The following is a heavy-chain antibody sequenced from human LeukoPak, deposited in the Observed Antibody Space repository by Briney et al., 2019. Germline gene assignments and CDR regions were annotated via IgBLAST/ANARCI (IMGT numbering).Heavy chain of an antibody. CDR3: ARPTGVGYYYGSGSYYFDY. CDR1: GGSISSSSYY. V-gene: IGHV4-39*01. CDR2: IYYSGST. J-gene: IGHJ4*02. Sequence: NPSETLSLTCTVSGGSISSSSYYWGWIRQPPGKGLEWIGSIYYSGSTYYNPSLKSRVTISVDTSKNQFSLKLSSVTAADTAVYYCARPTGVGYYYGSGSYYFDYWGQGTLVTVSS. D-gene: IGHD3-10*01.